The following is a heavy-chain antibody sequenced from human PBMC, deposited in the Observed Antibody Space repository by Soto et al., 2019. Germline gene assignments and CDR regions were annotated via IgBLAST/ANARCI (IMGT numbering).Heavy chain of an antibody. V-gene: IGHV3-23*01. D-gene: IGHD3-9*01. CDR3: AKEGTDDSAVLRYFDWLFPYYYFDY. J-gene: IGHJ4*02. CDR2: ISGSGGST. Sequence: GGSLRLSCAASGFTFSSYAMSWVRQAPGKGLEWVSAISGSGGSTYYADSVKGRFTISRDNSKDTLYLQMNSLRAEDTAVYYCAKEGTDDSAVLRYFDWLFPYYYFDYWGQGTLVTVSS. CDR1: GFTFSSYA.